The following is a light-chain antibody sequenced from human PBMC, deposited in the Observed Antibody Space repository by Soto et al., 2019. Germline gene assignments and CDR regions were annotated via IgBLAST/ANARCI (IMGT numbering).Light chain of an antibody. J-gene: IGLJ2*01. V-gene: IGLV2-8*01. Sequence: QSVLTQPPSASGSPGQSVTISCTGTSSDVGGYNYVSWYQQHPDKAPKLIIYEVYKRPSGVPDRFSGSKSDNTASLTVSGLQAEDEAEYYCSSYAASDSFVVFGGGTKLTVL. CDR2: EVY. CDR3: SSYAASDSFVV. CDR1: SSDVGGYNY.